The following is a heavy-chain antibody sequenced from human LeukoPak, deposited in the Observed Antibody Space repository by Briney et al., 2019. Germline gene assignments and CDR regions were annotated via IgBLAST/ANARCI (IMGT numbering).Heavy chain of an antibody. V-gene: IGHV3-7*03. J-gene: IGHJ5*02. Sequence: GGSLRLSCAASGFTFSSYWMSWVRQAPGKGLEWVANIKQDGSEKYYVDSVKGRFTISRDNAKNSLYLQMNSLRAEDTAVYYCAREAAIATAIVWFDPWGQGTLVTVTS. CDR2: IKQDGSEK. D-gene: IGHD6-13*01. CDR1: GFTFSSYW. CDR3: AREAAIATAIVWFDP.